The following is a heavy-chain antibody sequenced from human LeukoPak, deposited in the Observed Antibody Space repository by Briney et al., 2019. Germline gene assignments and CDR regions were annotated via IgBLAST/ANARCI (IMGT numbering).Heavy chain of an antibody. D-gene: IGHD2-2*01. CDR3: ARVYCSSTSCYVLVQGMDV. V-gene: IGHV3-30*04. CDR1: GFTFSSYA. Sequence: GGSLRLSCAASGFTFSSYAMHWVRQAPGKGLEWVAVISYDGSNKYCADSVKGRFTISRDNSKNTLYLQMNSLRAEDTAVYYCARVYCSSTSCYVLVQGMDVWGKGTTVTVSS. J-gene: IGHJ6*04. CDR2: ISYDGSNK.